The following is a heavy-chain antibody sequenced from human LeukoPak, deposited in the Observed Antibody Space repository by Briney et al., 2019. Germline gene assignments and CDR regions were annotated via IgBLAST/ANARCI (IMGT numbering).Heavy chain of an antibody. Sequence: TSETLSLTCTVSGGSITSSSFYWGWIRQPPGKGLEWIGSMYYSGSTYYNPSLKSRVTISVDTSKNQFSLKLSSVTAADKAVYYCARQAYSNYGHFDYWGQGTLVTASS. CDR1: GGSITSSSFY. D-gene: IGHD4-11*01. V-gene: IGHV4-39*01. J-gene: IGHJ4*02. CDR2: MYYSGST. CDR3: ARQAYSNYGHFDY.